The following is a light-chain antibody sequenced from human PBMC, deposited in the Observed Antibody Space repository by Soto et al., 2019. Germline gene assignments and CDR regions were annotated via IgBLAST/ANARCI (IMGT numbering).Light chain of an antibody. CDR1: QSVSSY. CDR3: QQRSKWPYT. Sequence: EIVLTQSPATLSLSPGERATLSCRASQSVSSYLAWYQHKPGQAPRLLIFDASNRATGIPARFSGSGSGTDFTLTISSLEPEDFAVYSCQQRSKWPYTFGQGTKLEIK. V-gene: IGKV3-11*01. CDR2: DAS. J-gene: IGKJ2*01.